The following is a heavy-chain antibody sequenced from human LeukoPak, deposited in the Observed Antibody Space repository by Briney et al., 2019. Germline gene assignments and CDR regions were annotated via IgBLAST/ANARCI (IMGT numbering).Heavy chain of an antibody. D-gene: IGHD3-22*01. CDR2: IIPIFGTA. Sequence: SVKVSCKASGGTFSSYAISWVRQAPGQGLEWMGGIIPIFGTANYAQKFQGRVTITADESTSTAYMELSSLRSEDTAVYYCARVRVVVPSPYYFDYWGQGTLVTVSS. J-gene: IGHJ4*02. CDR1: GGTFSSYA. CDR3: ARVRVVVPSPYYFDY. V-gene: IGHV1-69*13.